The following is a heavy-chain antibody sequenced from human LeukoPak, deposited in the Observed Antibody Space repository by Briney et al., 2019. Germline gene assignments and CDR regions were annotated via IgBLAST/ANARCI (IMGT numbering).Heavy chain of an antibody. CDR3: THSLRRGRCSGGSCYYFDY. CDR2: IFWDGDK. Sequence: SGPTLVKPTQTLTLICSCSGFSVNTDGVGVGWIRQPPGKALEWLALIFWDGDKRYNPSLKSRLTITKDTSENQVVLTMTNMDPVDTATYFCTHSLRRGRCSGGSCYYFDYWGQGALVTVSS. D-gene: IGHD2-15*01. CDR1: GFSVNTDGVG. V-gene: IGHV2-5*02. J-gene: IGHJ4*02.